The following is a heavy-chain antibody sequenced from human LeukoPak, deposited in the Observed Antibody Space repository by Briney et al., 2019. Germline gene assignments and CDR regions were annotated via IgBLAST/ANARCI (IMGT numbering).Heavy chain of an antibody. V-gene: IGHV1-8*01. J-gene: IGHJ5*02. CDR3: ARGIVRRLWFGELLKGGSRNWFDP. CDR1: GYTFTSYD. Sequence: GASVKVSCKASGYTFTSYDINWVRQATGQGLEWMGWMNPNSGNTGYAQKFQGRVTMTRNTSIRTAYMELSRLRSEETAVYYCARGIVRRLWFGELLKGGSRNWFDPWGQGTLVTVSS. CDR2: MNPNSGNT. D-gene: IGHD3-10*01.